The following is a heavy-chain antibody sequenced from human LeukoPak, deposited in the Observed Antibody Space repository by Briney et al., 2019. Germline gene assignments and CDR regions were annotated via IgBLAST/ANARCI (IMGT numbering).Heavy chain of an antibody. J-gene: IGHJ5*02. CDR2: IYHSGST. CDR1: GGSISSSNW. CDR3: ARGIRQWGMAPRFDP. D-gene: IGHD3-16*01. Sequence: PSETLSLTCAVSGGSISSSNWWSWVRQPPGKGLEWIGEIYHSGSTDYNPSLKSRVTISVHTSKNQFSLKLSSVTAADTAVYYCARGIRQWGMAPRFDPWGQGTLVTVSS. V-gene: IGHV4-4*02.